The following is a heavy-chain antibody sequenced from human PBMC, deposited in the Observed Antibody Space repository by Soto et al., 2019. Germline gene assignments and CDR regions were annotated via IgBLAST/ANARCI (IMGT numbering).Heavy chain of an antibody. V-gene: IGHV3-9*01. CDR3: AKGMGYTSSAGGGFDY. CDR2: ISWNSGNI. J-gene: IGHJ4*02. CDR1: GFTFDDYA. D-gene: IGHD6-6*01. Sequence: EVQLVESGGGLVQPGRSLRLSCAASGFTFDDYAMHLVRQAPGKGLEWVSGISWNSGNIGYADSVKGRFTISRDNAKNSLYLQMNSLRAEDTALNYCAKGMGYTSSAGGGFDYWGQGTLVTVSS.